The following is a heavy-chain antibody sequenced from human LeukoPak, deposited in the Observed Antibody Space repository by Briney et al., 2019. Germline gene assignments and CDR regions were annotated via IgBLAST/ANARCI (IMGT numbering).Heavy chain of an antibody. V-gene: IGHV1-18*01. J-gene: IGHJ4*02. CDR1: GYTFTTYR. CDR3: ARDSGYASGPYYFDN. Sequence: GASVKVSCKASGYTFTTYRISWVRQAPGQGLEWMGWISFYNGKTNYAQKFQGRASMTTDTSTSTAYMELRSLTSDDTAVYYCARDSGYASGPYYFDNWGQGTLVTVSS. D-gene: IGHD3-10*01. CDR2: ISFYNGKT.